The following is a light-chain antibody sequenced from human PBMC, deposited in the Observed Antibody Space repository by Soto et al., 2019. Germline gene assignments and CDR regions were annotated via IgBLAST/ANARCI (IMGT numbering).Light chain of an antibody. CDR2: GAS. CDR3: QQYDTSPFT. Sequence: EIVLTQSPGTLSLSPGERATLSCRASQSVSSSYLAWYQQKPGQTPRLLIYGASNRATGIPDRFSGSGSGTDFTLTISRLEPEDFAVYYCQQYDTSPFTFGPGTKVDVK. CDR1: QSVSSSY. V-gene: IGKV3-20*01. J-gene: IGKJ3*01.